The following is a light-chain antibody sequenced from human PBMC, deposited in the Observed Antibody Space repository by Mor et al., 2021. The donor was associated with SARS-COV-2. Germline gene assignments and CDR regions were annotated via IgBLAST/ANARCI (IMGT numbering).Light chain of an antibody. CDR3: QQYNSFPLT. J-gene: IGKJ4*02. CDR2: S. V-gene: IGKV1-16*02. Sequence: SSLQSGVPSKFSGSGSGTDFTLTINSLQPEDFATYYCQQYNSFPLTFGGG.